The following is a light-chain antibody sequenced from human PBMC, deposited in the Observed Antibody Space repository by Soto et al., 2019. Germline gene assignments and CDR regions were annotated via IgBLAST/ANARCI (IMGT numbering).Light chain of an antibody. J-gene: IGKJ4*01. CDR3: QQYYSTPLT. CDR1: QSVLYSSNNMNY. CDR2: WAS. V-gene: IGKV4-1*01. Sequence: DIVMTQSPDSLAVSLGERGTINCKSSQSVLYSSNNMNYLAWYQQKPGQPPKLLIYWASTRESGVPVRFSGCGSGTDFTLTISSLQAEDVAVYYCQQYYSTPLTFGGGTKVEIK.